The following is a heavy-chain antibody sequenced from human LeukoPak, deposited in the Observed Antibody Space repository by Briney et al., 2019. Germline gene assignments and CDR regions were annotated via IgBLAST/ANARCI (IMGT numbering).Heavy chain of an antibody. D-gene: IGHD6-6*01. J-gene: IGHJ1*01. CDR1: GGSISSHY. V-gene: IGHV4-59*11. CDR2: IYYSGST. CDR3: AATYSSSSYEYSQH. Sequence: PSETLSLTCTVSGGSISSHYWSWIRQPPGKGLEWIGYIYYSGSTNYNPSLKSRVTISVDTSKNQFSLKLSSVTAADTAVYYCAATYSSSSYEYSQHWGQGTLVTVSS.